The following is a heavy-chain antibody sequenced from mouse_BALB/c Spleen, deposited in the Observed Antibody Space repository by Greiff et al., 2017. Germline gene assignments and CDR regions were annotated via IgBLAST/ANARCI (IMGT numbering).Heavy chain of an antibody. Sequence: DVQLVESGGGLVKPGGSLKLSCAASGFTFSSYAMSWVRQTPEKRLEWVASISSGGSTYYPDSVKGRFTISRDNARNILYLQMSSLRSEDTAMYYCARNPYFDYWGQGTTLTVSS. CDR2: ISSGGST. CDR3: ARNPYFDY. J-gene: IGHJ2*01. V-gene: IGHV5-6-5*01. CDR1: GFTFSSYA.